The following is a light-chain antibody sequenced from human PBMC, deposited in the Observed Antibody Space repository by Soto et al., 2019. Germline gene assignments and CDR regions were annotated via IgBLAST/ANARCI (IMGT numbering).Light chain of an antibody. CDR2: ENN. V-gene: IGLV1-44*01. Sequence: QSVLTQPPSASGAPGQRVTISCSGSASNIGRDPVNWYQQVPGTAPKLLIYENNHRPSGVPDRFSGSKSGTSASLVISGLQSEDEAEYFCAGWDGSLKGFVFGTGTNVTVL. J-gene: IGLJ1*01. CDR1: ASNIGRDP. CDR3: AGWDGSLKGFV.